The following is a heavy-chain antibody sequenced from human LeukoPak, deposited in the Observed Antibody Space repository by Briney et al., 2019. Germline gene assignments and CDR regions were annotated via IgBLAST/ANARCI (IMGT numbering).Heavy chain of an antibody. CDR2: INHSGST. Sequence: SETLSLTCTVSGGSISSYYWSWIRQPPGKGLEWIGEINHSGSTKYNPSLKSRVTISVDTSKNQFSLKLSSVTAADTAVYYCASGTGVDTATNWFDPWGQGTLVTVSS. CDR1: GGSISSYY. D-gene: IGHD5-18*01. J-gene: IGHJ5*02. CDR3: ASGTGVDTATNWFDP. V-gene: IGHV4-34*01.